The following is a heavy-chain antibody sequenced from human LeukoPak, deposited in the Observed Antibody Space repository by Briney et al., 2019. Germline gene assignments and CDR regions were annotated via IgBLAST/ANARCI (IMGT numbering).Heavy chain of an antibody. CDR3: ARGHGSPDY. Sequence: SETLSLTCAVSGGSISGSYWSWIRQPPGKGLDYMGYITNSGSTEYNPSLTSRATISVDTSKHHVSLELRSVTAADTAVYYCARGHGSPDYWGQGTLVTVSS. J-gene: IGHJ4*02. CDR1: GGSISGSY. V-gene: IGHV4-59*01. CDR2: ITNSGST. D-gene: IGHD2-15*01.